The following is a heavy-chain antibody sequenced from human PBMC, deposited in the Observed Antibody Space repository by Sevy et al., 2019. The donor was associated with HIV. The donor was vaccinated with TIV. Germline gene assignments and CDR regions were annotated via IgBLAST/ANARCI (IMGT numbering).Heavy chain of an antibody. D-gene: IGHD3-22*01. Sequence: GGSLRLSCAASVFTFSSYAMSWVRQAPGKGLEWVSAISGSGGSTYYADSVKGRFTISRDNSKNTLYLQMNSLRAEDTAVYYCAKVGETYYYDSSGYYEDYYGMDVWGQGTTVTVSS. V-gene: IGHV3-23*01. CDR3: AKVGETYYYDSSGYYEDYYGMDV. J-gene: IGHJ6*02. CDR2: ISGSGGST. CDR1: VFTFSSYA.